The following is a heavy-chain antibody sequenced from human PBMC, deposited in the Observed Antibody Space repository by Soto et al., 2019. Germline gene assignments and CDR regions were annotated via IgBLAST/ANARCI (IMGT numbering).Heavy chain of an antibody. V-gene: IGHV3-11*01. CDR3: ARGYYDSSGYDYLGEYFQY. CDR1: GVSFSDYY. CDR2: ISSSGSTI. D-gene: IGHD3-22*01. J-gene: IGHJ1*01. Sequence: GVLRLSCAACGVSFSDYYMSWIRQAPGKGLEWVSYISSSGSTIYYADSVKGRFTISRDNAKNSLYLQMNSLRAEDTAVYYCARGYYDSSGYDYLGEYFQYWGQGTLVTVSS.